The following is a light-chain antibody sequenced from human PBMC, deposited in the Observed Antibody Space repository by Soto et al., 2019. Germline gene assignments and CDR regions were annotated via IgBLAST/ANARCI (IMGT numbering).Light chain of an antibody. Sequence: QSALTQPPSASGSPGQSVTISCTGTSSDVGGYNYVSWYQQHPGKAPKLMIYEVSKRPSGVPDRFSGSKYGNTASLTVSGLQAEDEADYYCSSYAASNNLGVFGTGTKLTVL. J-gene: IGLJ1*01. V-gene: IGLV2-8*01. CDR1: SSDVGGYNY. CDR2: EVS. CDR3: SSYAASNNLGV.